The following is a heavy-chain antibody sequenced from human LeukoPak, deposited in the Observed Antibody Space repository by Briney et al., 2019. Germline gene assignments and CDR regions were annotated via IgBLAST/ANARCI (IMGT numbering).Heavy chain of an antibody. CDR1: GFTFSSYA. CDR2: ISYDGSNK. V-gene: IGHV3-30*04. J-gene: IGHJ4*02. D-gene: IGHD2-15*01. CDR3: ARGSYSPY. Sequence: PGGSLRLSCAASGFTFSSYAMHWVRQAPGKGLEWVAVISYDGSNKYYADSVKGRFTISRDNSKNTLYLQMNSLRAEDTAVYYCARGSYSPYWGQGTLVTVSS.